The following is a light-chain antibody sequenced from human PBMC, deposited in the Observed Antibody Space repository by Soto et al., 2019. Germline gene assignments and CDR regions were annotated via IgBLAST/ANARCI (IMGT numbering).Light chain of an antibody. Sequence: QSALTQPASVIRSPGLSLPISCTGASNDVGDYKYLSWYQQLPGKAPKLMIYEDRNRPSGVSNRFSGSKSCNTASLTISGLQAEDEADYYCTSYTSNSTPVFGTGTKVTVL. CDR2: EDR. CDR3: TSYTSNSTPV. CDR1: SNDVGDYKY. J-gene: IGLJ1*01. V-gene: IGLV2-14*01.